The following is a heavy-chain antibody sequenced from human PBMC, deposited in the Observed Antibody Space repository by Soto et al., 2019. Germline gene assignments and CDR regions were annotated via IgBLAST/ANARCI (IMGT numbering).Heavy chain of an antibody. V-gene: IGHV3-21*01. D-gene: IGHD3-10*01. J-gene: IGHJ6*02. CDR1: GFTFSTYS. CDR3: ARDGYYDGSGTYSHYYGMDV. Sequence: VGSLRLSGAASGFTFSTYSMNWVRQAPGKGLEWVSSISSSSTYIYYADSVKGRLTISRDNAKNSLYLQMNSLRAEDTAVYYCARDGYYDGSGTYSHYYGMDVWGQGTTVTVSS. CDR2: ISSSSTYI.